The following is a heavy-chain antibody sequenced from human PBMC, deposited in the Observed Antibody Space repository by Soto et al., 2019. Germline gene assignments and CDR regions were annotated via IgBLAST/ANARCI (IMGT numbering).Heavy chain of an antibody. J-gene: IGHJ4*02. CDR2: ISYDGSNK. CDR3: AKDHSWDGSGSPDFDY. D-gene: IGHD3-10*01. Sequence: QVQLVESGGGVVQPGRSLRLSCAASGFTFSSYGMHWVRQAPGKGLEWVAVISYDGSNKYYADSVKGRFTISGDNSKNTLYLQMNSLRAEDTAVYYCAKDHSWDGSGSPDFDYWGQGTLVTVSS. CDR1: GFTFSSYG. V-gene: IGHV3-30*18.